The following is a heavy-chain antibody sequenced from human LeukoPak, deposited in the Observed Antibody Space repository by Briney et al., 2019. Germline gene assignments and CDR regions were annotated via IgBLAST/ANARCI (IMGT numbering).Heavy chain of an antibody. Sequence: SSETLSLTCIVSGGSIGNYCWNWIRQPPGKGLEWIGYTSYSGNTIYNPSLKSRVTISIDPFKNQLSLKVTSVTAADTAVYYCARDHGYFGMDVWGQGTTVTISS. CDR1: GGSIGNYC. J-gene: IGHJ6*02. V-gene: IGHV4-59*01. CDR2: TSYSGNT. CDR3: ARDHGYFGMDV.